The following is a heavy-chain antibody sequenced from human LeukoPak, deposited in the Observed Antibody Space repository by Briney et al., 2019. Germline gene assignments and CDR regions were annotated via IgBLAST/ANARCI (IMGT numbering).Heavy chain of an antibody. V-gene: IGHV3-21*01. CDR1: GFSFSDYS. D-gene: IGHD2/OR15-2a*01. CDR2: VSSNSGDI. CDR3: ARRHCSSTTCFAFDY. Sequence: GGSLRLSCAVSGFSFSDYSMTWVRQAPGKGLEWVSSVSSNSGDIYYADSVKGRFTLSGDNAKNSLYLQMSSLRAEDTAVYYCARRHCSSTTCFAFDYWGQGTLVTVSS. J-gene: IGHJ4*02.